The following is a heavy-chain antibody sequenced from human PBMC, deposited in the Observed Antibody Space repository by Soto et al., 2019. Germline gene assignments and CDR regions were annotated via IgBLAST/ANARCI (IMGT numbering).Heavy chain of an antibody. Sequence: QVQLVQSGAEVKTPGASVKVSCKASGYTFATHDMNWVRQAPGQGLEWMGWMNPNSGNTGYAQKFQGRLTMTRDTALSVAHMELSSLRNEDTAVYYCARSDGYNFNWLDSWGQGTLVTVSA. D-gene: IGHD2-21*01. CDR2: MNPNSGNT. CDR3: ARSDGYNFNWLDS. V-gene: IGHV1-8*01. CDR1: GYTFATHD. J-gene: IGHJ5*01.